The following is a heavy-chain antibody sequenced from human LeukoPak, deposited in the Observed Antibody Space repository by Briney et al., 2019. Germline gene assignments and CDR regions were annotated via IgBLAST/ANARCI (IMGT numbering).Heavy chain of an antibody. V-gene: IGHV1-69*06. J-gene: IGHJ5*02. Sequence: GASVKVSCKASGGTFSSHAISWVRQAPGQGLEWMGGIIPIFGTANYAQKFQGRVTITADKSTSTAYMELSSLRSEDTAVYYCARETHTMVRGVIKGSNWFDPWGQGTLVTVSS. D-gene: IGHD3-10*01. CDR3: ARETHTMVRGVIKGSNWFDP. CDR2: IIPIFGTA. CDR1: GGTFSSHA.